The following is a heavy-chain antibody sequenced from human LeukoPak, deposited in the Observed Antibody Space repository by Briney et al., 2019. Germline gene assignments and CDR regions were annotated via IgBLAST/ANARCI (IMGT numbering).Heavy chain of an antibody. CDR3: ACDHYGGNQGPFDY. CDR2: IKTSGTST. J-gene: IGHJ4*02. Sequence: GSVKVSFKAFRYPFSDYYMHGVRQAPGQGLEWMGIIKTSGTSTSYAQKFQDRVTLTRDTSTSTVYLELSSLRSDDTAIYYCACDHYGGNQGPFDYWGQGTLVTDSS. CDR1: RYPFSDYY. V-gene: IGHV1-46*01. D-gene: IGHD4-23*01.